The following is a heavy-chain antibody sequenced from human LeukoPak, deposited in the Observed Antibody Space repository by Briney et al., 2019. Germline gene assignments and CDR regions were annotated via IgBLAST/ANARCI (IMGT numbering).Heavy chain of an antibody. Sequence: SETLSLTCTVSGGSISSSNYYWGWIRQPPGKGLEWIGSISYSGGTYYNPSLKSPVTISVDTSKNHFSLKLSSVTAADTAVYYCARAPTDSFRLDVWGKGTTVTVSS. CDR2: ISYSGGT. J-gene: IGHJ6*04. CDR3: ARAPTDSFRLDV. V-gene: IGHV4-39*07. D-gene: IGHD2/OR15-2a*01. CDR1: GGSISSSNYY.